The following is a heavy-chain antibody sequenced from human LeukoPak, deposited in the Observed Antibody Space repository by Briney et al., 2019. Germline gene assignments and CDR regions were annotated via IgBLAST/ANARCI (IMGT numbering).Heavy chain of an antibody. J-gene: IGHJ5*02. CDR1: GGSISSSSYY. V-gene: IGHV4-39*07. CDR2: IYYSGST. Sequence: PSETLSLTCTVSGGSISSSSYYWGWIRQPPGKGLEWIGSIYYSGSTYYNPSLKSRVTISVDTSKNQFSLKLSSVTAADTAVYYCARDRTQHSGSYPWGQGTLVTVSS. D-gene: IGHD1-26*01. CDR3: ARDRTQHSGSYP.